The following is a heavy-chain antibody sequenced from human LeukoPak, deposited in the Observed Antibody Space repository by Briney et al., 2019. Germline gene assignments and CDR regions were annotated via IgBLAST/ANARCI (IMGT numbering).Heavy chain of an antibody. CDR3: ARTVAGRRFVP. CDR2: IYYTGCT. Sequence: PSETLSLPCTVSGGSVSSGSSYWSWIPPPPGKGLEWIGYIYYTGCTNYNPSLKSRVTILVDTSKNQFSLKLYSVTAADTAVYYCARTVAGRRFVPWGQGTLVTVSS. J-gene: IGHJ5*02. D-gene: IGHD6-19*01. V-gene: IGHV4-61*01. CDR1: GGSVSSGSSY.